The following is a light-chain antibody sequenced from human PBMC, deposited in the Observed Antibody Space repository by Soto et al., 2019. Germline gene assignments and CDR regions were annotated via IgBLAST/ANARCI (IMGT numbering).Light chain of an antibody. J-gene: IGKJ3*01. CDR2: GAS. Sequence: EIVLTQSPGTLSLSPGERATLSCRASQSISSGHLAWYQQKPDQAPRLLMYGASNRATGIPDRFSGSGSGTDFTLTISRLAPEDFAVYYCQHYGSAGTLGPGTKADLK. CDR1: QSISSGH. CDR3: QHYGSAGT. V-gene: IGKV3-20*01.